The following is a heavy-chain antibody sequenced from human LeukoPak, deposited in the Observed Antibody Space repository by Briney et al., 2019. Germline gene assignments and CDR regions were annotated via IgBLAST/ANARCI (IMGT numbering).Heavy chain of an antibody. J-gene: IGHJ4*02. V-gene: IGHV4-59*01. Sequence: SETLSLTCTVSGGSISSYYWSWIRQPPGKGLEWIGYIYYSGSTNYNPSLKSRVTISVDTSKNQFSLKLSSVTAADTAVYYCGRLFTPDYFDYWGQGTLVTVSS. CDR3: GRLFTPDYFDY. CDR1: GGSISSYY. CDR2: IYYSGST.